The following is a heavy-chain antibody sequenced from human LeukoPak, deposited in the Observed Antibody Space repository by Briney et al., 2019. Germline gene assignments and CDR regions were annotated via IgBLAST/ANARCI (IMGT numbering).Heavy chain of an antibody. J-gene: IGHJ6*02. CDR3: ARDRGLYGDWVYYYGMDV. V-gene: IGHV1-2*02. CDR1: GYTFTGYY. CDR2: INPNSGGT. Sequence: ASVKVSCKASGYTFTGYYMHWVRQAPAQGLEWMGWINPNSGGTNYAQKFQGRVTMTRDTSISTAYMELSRLRSDDTAVYYCARDRGLYGDWVYYYGMDVWGQGTTVTVSS. D-gene: IGHD4-17*01.